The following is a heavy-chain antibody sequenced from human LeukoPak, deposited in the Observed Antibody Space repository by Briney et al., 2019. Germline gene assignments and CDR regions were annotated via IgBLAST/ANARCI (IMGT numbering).Heavy chain of an antibody. Sequence: SETLSLTCTVSGGSISSGSYYWSWIRQPAGKGLEWIGRVYTSGSTNYNPSLKSRVTISVDTSKNQFSLKLSSVTAADTAVYYCAREATSSLGCFYFDYWGQGTLVTVSS. CDR2: VYTSGST. CDR1: GGSISSGSYY. V-gene: IGHV4-61*02. J-gene: IGHJ4*02. CDR3: AREATSSLGCFYFDY. D-gene: IGHD5-12*01.